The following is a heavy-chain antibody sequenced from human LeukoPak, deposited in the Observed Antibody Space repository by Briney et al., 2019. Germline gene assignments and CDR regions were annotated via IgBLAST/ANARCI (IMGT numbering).Heavy chain of an antibody. V-gene: IGHV3-21*01. D-gene: IGHD3-10*02. CDR2: ISRSGSYI. CDR3: AELGITMIGGV. Sequence: SGGSLRLSCAASGFTFSTYRMNWVRQGPGKGLEWVSSISRSGSYIYYADSVKGRFTISRDNAKNSLYLQMNSLRAEDTAVYYCAELGITMIGGVWGKGTTVTISS. J-gene: IGHJ6*04. CDR1: GFTFSTYR.